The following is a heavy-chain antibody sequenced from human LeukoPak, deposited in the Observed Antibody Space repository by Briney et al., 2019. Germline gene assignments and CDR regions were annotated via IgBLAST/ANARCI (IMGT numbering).Heavy chain of an antibody. CDR3: AKGPSGDFWSGYYISGTYSDY. V-gene: IGHV3-23*01. J-gene: IGHJ4*02. Sequence: PGGSLRLSCAASGFTFSSYAMSWVRQAPGKGLEWVSAISGSGGSTYYADSVKGRFTISRDNSKNTLYLQMNSLRAEDTAVYYCAKGPSGDFWSGYYISGTYSDYWGQGTLVTVSS. CDR1: GFTFSSYA. CDR2: ISGSGGST. D-gene: IGHD3-3*01.